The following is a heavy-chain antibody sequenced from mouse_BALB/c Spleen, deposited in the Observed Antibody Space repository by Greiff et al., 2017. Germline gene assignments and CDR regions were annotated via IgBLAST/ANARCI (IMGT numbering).Heavy chain of an antibody. V-gene: IGHV2-9*02. Sequence: QVQLQQSGPGLVAPSQSLSITCTVSGFSFTSYGVHWVRQPPGKGLEWLGVIWAGGSTNYYSALMSRLGISKDNSKSQVFLKMNSLQTDDTAMYYCARVRYASYAMDDWGQGTSATGS. J-gene: IGHJ4*01. CDR3: ARVRYASYAMDD. D-gene: IGHD2-14*01. CDR2: IWAGGST. CDR1: GFSFTSYG.